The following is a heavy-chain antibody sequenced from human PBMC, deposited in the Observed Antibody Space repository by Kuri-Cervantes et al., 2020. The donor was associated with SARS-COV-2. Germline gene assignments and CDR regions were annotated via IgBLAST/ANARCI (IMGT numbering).Heavy chain of an antibody. V-gene: IGHV4-39*07. CDR2: IYYSGST. D-gene: IGHD3-3*01. CDR3: ARGVTIFGEDV. CDR1: GGSISSSSYY. Sequence: GSLRLSCTVSGGSISSSSYYWGWIRQPPGKGLEWIGSIYYSGSTYYNPSLKSRVTISVDTSKNQFSLKLSPVTAADTAVYYCARGVTIFGEDVWGQGTTVTVSS. J-gene: IGHJ6*02.